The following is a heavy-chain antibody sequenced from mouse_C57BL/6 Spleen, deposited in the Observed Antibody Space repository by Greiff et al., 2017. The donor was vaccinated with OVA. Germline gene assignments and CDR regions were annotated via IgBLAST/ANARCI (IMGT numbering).Heavy chain of an antibody. CDR1: GFTFSSYG. CDR2: ISSGGSYT. D-gene: IGHD1-1*01. CDR3: ARQGVLRYFDV. Sequence: EVKLVESGGDLVKPGGSLKLSCAASGFTFSSYGMSWVRQTPDKRLEWVATISSGGSYTYYPASVQGRFTISRDNAKNTLYLQMSSLKSEDTAMYYCARQGVLRYFDVWGTGTTVTVSS. J-gene: IGHJ1*03. V-gene: IGHV5-6*01.